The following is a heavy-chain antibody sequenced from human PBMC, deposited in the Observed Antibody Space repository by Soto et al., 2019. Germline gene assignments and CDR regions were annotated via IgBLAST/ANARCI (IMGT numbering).Heavy chain of an antibody. J-gene: IGHJ4*02. Sequence: GGSLRLSCAASGFTFSSYAMSWVRQAPGKGLEWVSAISGSGGSKYYADSVKGRFTISRDNSKNTLYLQMNSLRAEDTAVYYCANGGVLRYFDVRNYFDYWGQGTLVTVSS. CDR3: ANGGVLRYFDVRNYFDY. V-gene: IGHV3-23*01. CDR1: GFTFSSYA. D-gene: IGHD3-9*01. CDR2: ISGSGGSK.